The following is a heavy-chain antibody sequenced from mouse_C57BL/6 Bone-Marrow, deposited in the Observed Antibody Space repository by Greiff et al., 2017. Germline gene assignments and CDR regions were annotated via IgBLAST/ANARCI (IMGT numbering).Heavy chain of an antibody. CDR2: IDPSDSET. V-gene: IGHV1-52*01. CDR3: ARRGSIYYYGFDWYFDV. D-gene: IGHD1-1*01. CDR1: GYTFTSYW. J-gene: IGHJ1*03. Sequence: VQLQQPGAELVRPGSSVKLSCKASGYTFTSYWMHWVKQRPIQGLEWIGNIDPSDSETHYNQKFKDKATLTVDKSSSTAYMQLSSLTSEDSAVYYCARRGSIYYYGFDWYFDVWGTGTTVTVSS.